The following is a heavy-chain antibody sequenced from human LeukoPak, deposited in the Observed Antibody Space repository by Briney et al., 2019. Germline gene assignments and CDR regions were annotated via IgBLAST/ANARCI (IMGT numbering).Heavy chain of an antibody. CDR3: ARTLRGYSYGYEGY. J-gene: IGHJ4*02. V-gene: IGHV3-64*01. D-gene: IGHD5-18*01. CDR2: ISSNGGST. CDR1: GFTFSSYA. Sequence: GGSLRLSCAASGFTFSSYAMHWVRQAPGKGLEYVSAISSNGGSTYYANSVKGRFTISRDNSKNTLYLQMGSLRAEDMAVYYCARTLRGYSYGYEGYWGQGTLVTVSS.